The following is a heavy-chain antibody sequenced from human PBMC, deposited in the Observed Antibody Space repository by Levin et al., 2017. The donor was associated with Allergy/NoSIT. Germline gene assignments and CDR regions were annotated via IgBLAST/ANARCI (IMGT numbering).Heavy chain of an antibody. J-gene: IGHJ4*02. Sequence: GGSLRLSCAASGFTFSSYSMNWVRQAPGKGLEWVSSISSSSSYIYYADSVKGRFTISRDNAKNSLYLQMNSLRAEDTAVYYCAREADRGGDSIYYFDNWGQGTLVTVSS. CDR2: ISSSSSYI. CDR3: AREADRGGDSIYYFDN. CDR1: GFTFSSYS. D-gene: IGHD2-21*02. V-gene: IGHV3-21*01.